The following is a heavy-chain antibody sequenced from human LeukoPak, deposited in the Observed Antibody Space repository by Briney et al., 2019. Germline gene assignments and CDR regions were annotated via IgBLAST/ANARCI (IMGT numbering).Heavy chain of an antibody. J-gene: IGHJ6*02. CDR1: GGSISGYV. Sequence: PSETLSLTCTVSGGSISGYVWSWIRQPAGKGLEWIGRIYSSGNTNYNPSLKSRVTMSVDTSKNQFSLKLSSVTAADTAVYYCAKGNYASGSLYYYYGMDVWGQGTTVTVSS. CDR2: IYSSGNT. D-gene: IGHD3-10*01. V-gene: IGHV4-4*07. CDR3: AKGNYASGSLYYYYGMDV.